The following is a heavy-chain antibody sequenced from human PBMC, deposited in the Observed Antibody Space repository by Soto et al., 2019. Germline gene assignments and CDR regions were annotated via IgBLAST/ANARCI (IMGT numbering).Heavy chain of an antibody. CDR3: ARKDSRNYYYYGMDV. CDR2: ISAYNGNT. J-gene: IGHJ6*02. Sequence: GASVKVSCKASGYTFTSYGISWVRQAPGQGLEWMGWISAYNGNTNYAQKLQGRVTMTTDTSTSTAYMELRSLRSDDTAVYYCARKDSRNYYYYGMDVWGQGTTVTVSS. CDR1: GYTFTSYG. V-gene: IGHV1-18*01.